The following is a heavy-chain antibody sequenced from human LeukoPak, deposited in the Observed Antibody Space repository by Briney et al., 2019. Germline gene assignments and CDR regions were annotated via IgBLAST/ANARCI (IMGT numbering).Heavy chain of an antibody. V-gene: IGHV1-69*06. D-gene: IGHD1-26*01. CDR2: IIPIFGTA. Sequence: GASVKVSCKASGYTFTGYYMHWVRQAPGQGLEWMGGIIPIFGTANYAQKFQGRVTITADKSTSTAYMELSSLRSEDTAVYYCARERWELLRQNYYYYYYMDVWGKGTTVTVSS. CDR3: ARERWELLRQNYYYYYYMDV. CDR1: GYTFTGYY. J-gene: IGHJ6*03.